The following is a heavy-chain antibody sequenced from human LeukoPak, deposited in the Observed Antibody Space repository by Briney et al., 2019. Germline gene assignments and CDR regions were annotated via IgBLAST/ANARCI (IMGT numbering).Heavy chain of an antibody. V-gene: IGHV4-59*08. D-gene: IGHD3-22*01. CDR1: LDSISVDY. CDR3: AIHTCSSVSCGYSNWFFDL. Sequence: PSETLSLTCTLSLDSISVDYWSSIRQPPGKGLDWIAYIHYSGSTNYSPSLRSRVTISVDTSKNQFSLKLSSVTAADTAVYYCAIHTCSSVSCGYSNWFFDLWGRGTLVTVSS. CDR2: IHYSGST. J-gene: IGHJ2*01.